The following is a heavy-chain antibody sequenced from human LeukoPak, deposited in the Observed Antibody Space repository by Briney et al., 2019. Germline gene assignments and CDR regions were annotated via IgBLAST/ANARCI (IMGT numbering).Heavy chain of an antibody. V-gene: IGHV4-34*01. CDR1: GFTFSDYY. CDR2: INHSGST. Sequence: PGGSLRLSCAASGFTFSDYYMSWIRQAPGKGLEWIGEINHSGSTNYNPSLKSRVTISVDTSKNQFSLKLSSVTAADTAVYYCARGMTTVTTRYFDLWGRGTPVTVSS. CDR3: ARGMTTVTTRYFDL. D-gene: IGHD4-17*01. J-gene: IGHJ2*01.